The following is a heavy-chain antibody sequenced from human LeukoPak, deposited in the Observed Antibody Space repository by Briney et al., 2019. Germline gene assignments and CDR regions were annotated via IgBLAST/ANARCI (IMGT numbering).Heavy chain of an antibody. Sequence: ASVKVSCKASGYTFINNWIHWVRRAPGQGLEWIGLINPTGTGTLYAQKFQGRVTMTRDMSTSTDYMELSSLRSEDTAVYYCARDNSVGDIAWWFDPWGQGTLVTVSS. CDR3: ARDNSVGDIAWWFDP. CDR1: GYTFINNW. D-gene: IGHD3-10*01. J-gene: IGHJ5*02. V-gene: IGHV1-46*01. CDR2: INPTGTGT.